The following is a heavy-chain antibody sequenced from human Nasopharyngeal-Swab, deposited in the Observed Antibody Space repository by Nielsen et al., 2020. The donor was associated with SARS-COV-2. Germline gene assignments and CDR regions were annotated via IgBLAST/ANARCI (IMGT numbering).Heavy chain of an antibody. CDR2: IYSGGYT. CDR1: GFTVSSNY. D-gene: IGHD6-19*01. CDR3: AREGGLAVAGVYYFDY. V-gene: IGHV3-53*01. Sequence: GGSLRLSCAASGFTVSSNYMSWVRQAPGKGLEWVSVIYSGGYTYYADSVKGRFTISRDNSKNTLYLQMNSLRAEDTAVYYCAREGGLAVAGVYYFDYWGQGTLVTVSS. J-gene: IGHJ4*02.